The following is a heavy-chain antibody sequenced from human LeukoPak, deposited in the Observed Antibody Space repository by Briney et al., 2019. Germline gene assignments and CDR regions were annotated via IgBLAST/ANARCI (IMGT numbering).Heavy chain of an antibody. CDR3: ATEGGVRIGAFDI. J-gene: IGHJ3*02. CDR2: FDPEDGET. Sequence: ASVKVSCKVSGYTLTELSMHWVRQAPGKGREWMGGFDPEDGETIYAQKFQGRVTMTEDTSTDTACMELSSLRSEDTAVYYCATEGGVRIGAFDIWGQGTMVTVSS. D-gene: IGHD1-1*01. V-gene: IGHV1-24*01. CDR1: GYTLTELS.